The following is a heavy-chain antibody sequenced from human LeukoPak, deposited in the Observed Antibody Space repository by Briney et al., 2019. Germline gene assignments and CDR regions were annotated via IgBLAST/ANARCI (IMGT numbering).Heavy chain of an antibody. J-gene: IGHJ4*02. V-gene: IGHV3-23*01. CDR2: ISDSGGHT. CDR3: AGGGYCSGASCYRSLGY. Sequence: QPGGSLRLSCAASGFVFRAYAMTWVRQAPGQGLEWVSAISDSGGHTYYAQSVRGQYTISGDNSKNTVYLQMNSLRVEDTALYYCAGGGYCSGASCYRSLGYWGQGTLVTVSS. D-gene: IGHD2-15*01. CDR1: GFVFRAYA.